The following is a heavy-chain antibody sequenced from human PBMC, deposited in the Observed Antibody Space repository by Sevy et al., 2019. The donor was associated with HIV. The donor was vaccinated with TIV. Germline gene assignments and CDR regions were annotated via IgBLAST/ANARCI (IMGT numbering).Heavy chain of an antibody. V-gene: IGHV4-59*01. CDR3: ARDSSYDILTEGAFDI. CDR2: IYYSGST. Sequence: SETLSLTCTVSGGSISSYYWSWIRQPPGKGLEWIGYIYYSGSTNYNPSLKSRVTISVDTSKNQFSLKLSSVTAADTAVYYCARDSSYDILTEGAFDIWGQRTMVTVSS. J-gene: IGHJ3*02. D-gene: IGHD3-9*01. CDR1: GGSISSYY.